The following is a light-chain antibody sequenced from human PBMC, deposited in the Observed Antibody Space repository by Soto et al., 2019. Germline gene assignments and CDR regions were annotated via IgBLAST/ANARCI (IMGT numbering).Light chain of an antibody. Sequence: IQMTQSPSSQSASVVDRGTITCRASQTISTYLNWYQQKPGKAPKLLINVASSLQSGVPSRFSGSGSGTEFTLTISSLQPEHFATYYCQQTYNTPRTFGQGTRLEIK. J-gene: IGKJ5*01. CDR2: VAS. V-gene: IGKV1-39*01. CDR3: QQTYNTPRT. CDR1: QTISTY.